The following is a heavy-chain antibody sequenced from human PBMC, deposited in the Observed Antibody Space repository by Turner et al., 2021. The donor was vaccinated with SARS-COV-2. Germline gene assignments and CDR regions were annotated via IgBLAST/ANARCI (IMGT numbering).Heavy chain of an antibody. CDR3: ARDGGSYFDY. Sequence: QVQLVESGGCVVQPGRSLRRPCAASGFTFSSYAMHWVRQAPGKGLEWVALISYDGSNKYYADSVKGRFTISRDNSKNTLYLQMNSLRAEDTAVYYCARDGGSYFDYWGQGTLVTVSS. V-gene: IGHV3-30-3*01. CDR1: GFTFSSYA. J-gene: IGHJ4*02. D-gene: IGHD1-26*01. CDR2: ISYDGSNK.